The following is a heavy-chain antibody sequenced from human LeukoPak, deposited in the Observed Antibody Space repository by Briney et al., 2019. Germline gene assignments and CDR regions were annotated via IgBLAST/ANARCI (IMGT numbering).Heavy chain of an antibody. CDR1: GFTFSSYA. J-gene: IGHJ3*02. CDR3: AGDPTSSWETAFDI. Sequence: GGSLRLSCAASGFTFSSYAMHWVRQAPGKGLEWVAVISYDGSNKYYADSVKGRFIISRDNSKNSLYLQMSSLRAEDTAVYYCAGDPTSSWETAFDIWGQGTMVTVSS. D-gene: IGHD1-26*01. V-gene: IGHV3-30*04. CDR2: ISYDGSNK.